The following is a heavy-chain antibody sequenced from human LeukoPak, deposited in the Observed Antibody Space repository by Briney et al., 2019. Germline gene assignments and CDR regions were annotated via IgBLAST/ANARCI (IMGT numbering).Heavy chain of an antibody. CDR1: GYSFSTYW. D-gene: IGHD5-24*01. Sequence: GESLKISCRGSGYSFSTYWVGWVRQIPGKGLERMGIMYPGDSDTRYSPSFQGQFTISEDKSISTAYLQWSSLKASDTAMYYCARRDGYNMGAFDIWGQGTMVTVSS. CDR2: MYPGDSDT. V-gene: IGHV5-51*01. J-gene: IGHJ3*02. CDR3: ARRDGYNMGAFDI.